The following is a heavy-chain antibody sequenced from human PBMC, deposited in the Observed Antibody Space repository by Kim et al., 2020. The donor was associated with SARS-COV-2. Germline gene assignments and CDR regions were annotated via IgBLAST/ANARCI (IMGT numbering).Heavy chain of an antibody. Sequence: GGSLRLSCAASGFTFSSYDMHWVRQATGKGLEWVSAIGTAGDTYYPGSVKGRFTISRENAKNSLYLQMNSLRAGDTAVYYCAREYGSGRSYGMDVWGQGTTVTVSS. CDR3: AREYGSGRSYGMDV. V-gene: IGHV3-13*04. CDR2: IGTAGDT. D-gene: IGHD3-10*01. CDR1: GFTFSSYD. J-gene: IGHJ6*02.